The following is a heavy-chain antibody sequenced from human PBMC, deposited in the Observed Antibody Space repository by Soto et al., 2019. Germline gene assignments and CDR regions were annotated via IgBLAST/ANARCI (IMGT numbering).Heavy chain of an antibody. CDR2: IYYSGST. CDR1: GGSISSYY. V-gene: IGHV4-59*01. CDR3: ARDYDFWSGYYYP. J-gene: IGHJ5*02. Sequence: PSETLSLTCTVSGGSISSYYWSWIRQPPGKGLEWIGYIYYSGSTNYNPSLKSRVTISVDTSKNQFSLKLSSVTAADTAVYYCARDYDFWSGYYYPCGQGTLVPVSS. D-gene: IGHD3-3*01.